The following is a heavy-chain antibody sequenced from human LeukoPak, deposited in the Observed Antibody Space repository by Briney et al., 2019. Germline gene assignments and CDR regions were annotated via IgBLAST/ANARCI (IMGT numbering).Heavy chain of an antibody. CDR3: ARHVNPLWFGSTY. D-gene: IGHD3-10*01. J-gene: IGHJ4*02. CDR1: GGSISSYY. Sequence: SETLSLTCTVSGGSISSYYWSWIRQPPGKGLEWIGYIYYSGSTNYNPSLKSRVTISVDTSKNQFSLKLSSVTAADTAVYYCARHVNPLWFGSTYWGQGTLVIVSS. CDR2: IYYSGST. V-gene: IGHV4-59*08.